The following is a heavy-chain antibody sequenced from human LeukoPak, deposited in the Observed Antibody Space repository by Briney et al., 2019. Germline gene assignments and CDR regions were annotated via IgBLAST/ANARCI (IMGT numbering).Heavy chain of an antibody. CDR2: ISRSGGRT. J-gene: IGHJ4*02. D-gene: IGHD4-17*01. CDR1: GFTFTSQG. Sequence: GGSLRLSCTASGFTFTSQGMSWVRQAPGKGLEWVSTISRSGGRTYDADSVKGRFTISRDNSKNTLYLQLNSLRAEDTAVYYSAKERFGDYGDFDYWGQGTLVTVSS. V-gene: IGHV3-23*01. CDR3: AKERFGDYGDFDY.